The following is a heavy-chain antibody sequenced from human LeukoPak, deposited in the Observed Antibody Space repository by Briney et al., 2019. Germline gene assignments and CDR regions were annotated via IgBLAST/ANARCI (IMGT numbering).Heavy chain of an antibody. J-gene: IGHJ4*02. CDR2: IRSKAYGGTT. CDR1: GFTFGDYA. V-gene: IGHV3-49*04. CDR3: SRDLNWSFDY. Sequence: GGSLRLSCSASGFTFGDYAMSCVRQAPGKGLEWVGFIRSKAYGGTTEYAASMEGRFSISRDDSKSIAYLQMSSPKTEDTAVYYCSRDLNWSFDYWGQGILVTVSS. D-gene: IGHD1-1*01.